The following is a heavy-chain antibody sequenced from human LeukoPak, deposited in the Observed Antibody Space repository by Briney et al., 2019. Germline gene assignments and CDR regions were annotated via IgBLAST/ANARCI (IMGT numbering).Heavy chain of an antibody. J-gene: IGHJ4*02. Sequence: PGGSLRLSCAATGLIFNTFGMHWVRQAPGKGLEWVAVISFDGSNKYYADSVKGRFTISRDNSKDTLYLQMSSLTIEDTAVYYCRAATKYLDYYYDYWGQGTLVTVSS. D-gene: IGHD3-22*01. CDR2: ISFDGSNK. V-gene: IGHV3-30*03. CDR3: RAATKYLDYYYDY. CDR1: GLIFNTFG.